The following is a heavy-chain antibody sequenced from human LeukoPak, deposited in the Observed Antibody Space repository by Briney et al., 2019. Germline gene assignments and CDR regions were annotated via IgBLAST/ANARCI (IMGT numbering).Heavy chain of an antibody. CDR1: GGSISSGGYY. CDR3: ARFGLPGIAVAGGRTRSKYYYYGMDV. Sequence: SETLSLTCTVSGGSISSGGYYWSWIRQHPGKGLEWIGYIYYSGSTYYNPSLKSRVTISVDTSKNQFSLKLTSVTAADTAVYYCARFGLPGIAVAGGRTRSKYYYYGMDVWGQGTTVTVSS. CDR2: IYYSGST. V-gene: IGHV4-31*03. J-gene: IGHJ6*02. D-gene: IGHD6-19*01.